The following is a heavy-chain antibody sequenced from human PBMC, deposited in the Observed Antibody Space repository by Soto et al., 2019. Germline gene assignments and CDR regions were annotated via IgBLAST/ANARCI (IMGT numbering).Heavy chain of an antibody. CDR1: GGSFSGYY. J-gene: IGHJ4*02. CDR3: ARGTIFGVRYFDY. Sequence: LSLTCAVYGGSFSGYYWSWIRQPPGKGLEWIGEINHSGSTNYNPSLKSRVTISVDTSKNQFSLKLSSVTAADTAVYYCARGTIFGVRYFDYWGQGTLVTVSS. V-gene: IGHV4-34*01. D-gene: IGHD3-3*01. CDR2: INHSGST.